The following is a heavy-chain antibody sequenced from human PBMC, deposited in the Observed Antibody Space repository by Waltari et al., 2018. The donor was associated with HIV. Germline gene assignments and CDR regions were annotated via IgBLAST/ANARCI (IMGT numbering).Heavy chain of an antibody. Sequence: QLQLQESGPGLVKPSETLSLTCTVSGGSISSSSYYWGWIRQPPGKGLEGSGGIYYSGSTYYNPSLSRRVTISVDTSKNHFALKLGAVTAADTAVYYCARRAQVPSQYCSGGSCSQGAFDIWGQGTMVTVSS. CDR2: IYYSGST. CDR3: ARRAQVPSQYCSGGSCSQGAFDI. J-gene: IGHJ3*02. V-gene: IGHV4-39*01. D-gene: IGHD2-15*01. CDR1: GGSISSSSYY.